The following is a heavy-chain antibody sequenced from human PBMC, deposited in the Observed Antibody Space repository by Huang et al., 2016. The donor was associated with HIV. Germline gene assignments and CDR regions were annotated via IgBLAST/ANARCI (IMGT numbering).Heavy chain of an antibody. CDR2: VTDSGAT. CDR1: GGSFTGNY. J-gene: IGHJ6*02. V-gene: IGHV4-34*02. CDR3: ARQWTILEWLLGLDV. D-gene: IGHD3-3*01. Sequence: QMQLQQRGAGLLKPSETLSLTCGVSGGSFTGNYLTWIRQAPGKGLEWIGEVTDSGATNYTPSRNGRVTISLDKSNRELSLNLRSVTAADTAVYYCARQWTILEWLLGLDVWGQGTTVIVSS.